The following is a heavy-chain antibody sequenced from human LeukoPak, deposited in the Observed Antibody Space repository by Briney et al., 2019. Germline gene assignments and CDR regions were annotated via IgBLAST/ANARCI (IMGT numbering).Heavy chain of an antibody. CDR3: VGLLQLTTTNDY. Sequence: PGRSLRLSCAASGFTFSSYGMHWVRQAPGKGLEWVSAITGSGGSIDYADSVKGRFTISRDNSKNTLYLQMNSLRAEDTAVYYCVGLLQLTTTNDYWGQGTPVTVSS. J-gene: IGHJ4*02. CDR2: ITGSGGSI. D-gene: IGHD4-4*01. CDR1: GFTFSSYG. V-gene: IGHV3-23*01.